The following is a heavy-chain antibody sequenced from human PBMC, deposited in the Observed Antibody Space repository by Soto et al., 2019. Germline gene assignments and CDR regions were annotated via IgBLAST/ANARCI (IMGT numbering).Heavy chain of an antibody. D-gene: IGHD3-10*01. CDR1: GGSFSGYS. CDR3: ARGSGSAFYYYFYGMDV. CDR2: INHSGNT. V-gene: IGHV4-34*01. Sequence: ETPSLTCAVYGGSFSGYSWRWIRQPPGRGQEWIGEINHSGNTNYNPSLKSRVTISVDTSKNQFSLKLISVTAADTAVYYCARGSGSAFYYYFYGMDVWGQGITVAVSS. J-gene: IGHJ6*01.